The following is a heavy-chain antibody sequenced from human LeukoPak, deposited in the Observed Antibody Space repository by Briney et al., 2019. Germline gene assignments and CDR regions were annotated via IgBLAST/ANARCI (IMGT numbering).Heavy chain of an antibody. D-gene: IGHD2-15*01. J-gene: IGHJ4*02. V-gene: IGHV1-2*02. CDR3: ARETGYCSGGRCYFIY. CDR2: INPNSGGT. Sequence: GASVKVSSTTSGYTFSGSYIHWVRQAPGQGLEWMGWINPNSGGTSSAQKFQGRVTMTRDTSVSTAYMELSRLRSDDTALYYCARETGYCSGGRCYFIYWGQGTVVTVSS. CDR1: GYTFSGSY.